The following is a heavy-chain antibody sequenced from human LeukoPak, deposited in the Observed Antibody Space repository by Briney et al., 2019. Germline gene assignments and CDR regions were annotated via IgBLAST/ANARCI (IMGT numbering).Heavy chain of an antibody. CDR1: GYSIGSISSTYY. D-gene: IGHD5-24*01. J-gene: IGHJ2*01. Sequence: SETLSLTCTVSGYSIGSISSTYYWGWIRLPPGQGLEWIGCVYTSGGTTYNPSLKSRVTISVDTSRSQVSLKLSSVTAADTAVYYCARDRARDGYLGGWYFDLWGRGTLVTVSS. CDR3: ARDRARDGYLGGWYFDL. V-gene: IGHV4-61*01. CDR2: VYTSGGT.